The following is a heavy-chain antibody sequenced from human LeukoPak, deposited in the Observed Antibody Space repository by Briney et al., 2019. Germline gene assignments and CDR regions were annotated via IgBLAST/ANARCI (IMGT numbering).Heavy chain of an antibody. Sequence: GASVKVSCKASGYTFTSYGISWVRQAPGQGLEWMGWISAYNGNTNYAQKLQGRVTMTTDTSTSTAYMELRSLRSDDTAVYYCARDEYYFGSGSYFYFDYWGQGTLVTVSS. CDR1: GYTFTSYG. D-gene: IGHD3-10*01. CDR2: ISAYNGNT. V-gene: IGHV1-18*01. CDR3: ARDEYYFGSGSYFYFDY. J-gene: IGHJ4*02.